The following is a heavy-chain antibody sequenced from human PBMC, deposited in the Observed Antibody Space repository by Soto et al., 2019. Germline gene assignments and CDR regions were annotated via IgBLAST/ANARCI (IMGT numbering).Heavy chain of an antibody. V-gene: IGHV1-8*01. D-gene: IGHD2-15*01. CDR1: GYTFTSYD. J-gene: IGHJ6*03. CDR2: MNPNSGNT. CDR3: ARGAWLLLSYYYMDV. Sequence: ASVKVCCKASGYTFTSYDINWVRQATGQGLEWMGWMNPNSGNTGYAQKFQGRVTMTRNTSISTAYLELSSLRSEDTAVYYCARGAWLLLSYYYMDVWGKGTTVPVSS.